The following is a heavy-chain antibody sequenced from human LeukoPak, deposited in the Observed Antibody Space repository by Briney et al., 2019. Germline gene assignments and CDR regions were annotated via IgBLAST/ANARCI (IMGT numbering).Heavy chain of an antibody. V-gene: IGHV3-74*01. CDR2: INSDGSST. Sequence: GGSLRLSCAASGFTFSTYWMHWVRQAPGKGLMWVSRINSDGSSTSYADSVKGRFTISRDNAKNTLYLQLSALRAEDTAVYYCARDGTAPGLYFDLWGQGTLVTVSS. D-gene: IGHD6-13*01. CDR3: ARDGTAPGLYFDL. CDR1: GFTFSTYW. J-gene: IGHJ4*01.